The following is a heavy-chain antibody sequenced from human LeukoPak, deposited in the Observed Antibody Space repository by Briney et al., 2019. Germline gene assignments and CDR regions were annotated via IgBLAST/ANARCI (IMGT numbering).Heavy chain of an antibody. D-gene: IGHD4-17*01. Sequence: SETLSLTCTVSGYSISSGYYWGWIRQPPGKGLEWIGSIYHSGSTYYNPSLKSRVTISVDTSKNQFSLKLSSVTAADTAVYYCARHTGGLAFDIWGQGTMVTVSS. CDR1: GYSISSGYY. J-gene: IGHJ3*02. V-gene: IGHV4-38-2*02. CDR3: ARHTGGLAFDI. CDR2: IYHSGST.